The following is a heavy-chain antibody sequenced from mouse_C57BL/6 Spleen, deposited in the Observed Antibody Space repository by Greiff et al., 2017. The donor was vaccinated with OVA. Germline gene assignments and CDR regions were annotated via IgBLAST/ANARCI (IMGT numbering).Heavy chain of an antibody. CDR1: GFTFSDYG. CDR2: ISSGNSTT. V-gene: IGHV5-17*01. CDR3: ARPYYGSSLYYFDY. J-gene: IGHJ2*01. D-gene: IGHD1-1*01. Sequence: EVQRVESGGGLVKPGGSLKLSCAASGFTFSDYGMHWVRQAPEKGLEWVAYISSGNSTTYYAGTVKGRFTMSRDNAKNTMFLQMTSLRSEDTAMYYCARPYYGSSLYYFDYWGQGTTLTAAS.